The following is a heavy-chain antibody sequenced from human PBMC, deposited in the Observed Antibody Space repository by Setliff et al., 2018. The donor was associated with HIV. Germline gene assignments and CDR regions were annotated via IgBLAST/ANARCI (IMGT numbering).Heavy chain of an antibody. CDR1: GYSFTSHW. V-gene: IGHV5-51*01. CDR2: IYPDDSDT. Sequence: PGESLKISCKASGYSFTSHWIGWVRQMPGKGLEWMGIIYPDDSDTRYSPSFQGQVTISVDKSISTAYLQWSRLKASDTAIYYCARSGKFGESYGYWGQGTLVTVSS. D-gene: IGHD3-10*01. J-gene: IGHJ4*02. CDR3: ARSGKFGESYGY.